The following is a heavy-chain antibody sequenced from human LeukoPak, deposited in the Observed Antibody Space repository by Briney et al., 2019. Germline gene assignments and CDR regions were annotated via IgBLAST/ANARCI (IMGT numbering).Heavy chain of an antibody. CDR2: INPNSGGT. D-gene: IGHD6-19*01. CDR3: ARDQLYSSGWNYYYYYYMDV. Sequence: GASVKVSCKASGYTLTGYYMHWVRQAPGQGLEWMGWINPNSGGTNYAQKFQGRVTMTRDTSISTAYMELSRLRSDDTAVYYCARDQLYSSGWNYYYYYYMDVXXKGTTVTVXS. CDR1: GYTLTGYY. V-gene: IGHV1-2*02. J-gene: IGHJ6*03.